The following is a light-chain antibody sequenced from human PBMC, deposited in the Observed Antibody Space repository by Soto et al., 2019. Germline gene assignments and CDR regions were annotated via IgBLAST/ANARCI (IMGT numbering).Light chain of an antibody. V-gene: IGKV3-20*01. CDR1: QSIRRSY. J-gene: IGKJ5*01. CDR3: QQYGSSPIT. Sequence: EVVLTQSPGTLSLSPGERATLSSRASQSIRRSYLAWYQEKPDQAPRLLIYGASYRATGSPDRFSGSGSGTDFTLTINSLEPADFAVYFCQQYGSSPITFGRGTRLESK. CDR2: GAS.